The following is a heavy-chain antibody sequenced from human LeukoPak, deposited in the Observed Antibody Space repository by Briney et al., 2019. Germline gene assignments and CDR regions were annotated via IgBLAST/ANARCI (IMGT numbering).Heavy chain of an antibody. J-gene: IGHJ4*02. D-gene: IGHD6-13*01. Sequence: PSGTLSLTCAVSGGSIRSDNWWSWVRQPPGRGLEWIGEIYHSGSTNYNPSLKSRVRMSVDKSKNQFSLRLNSVTAADTAVYYCAREAAAAAFSYWGQGTLVTVSS. CDR1: GGSIRSDNW. CDR2: IYHSGST. V-gene: IGHV4-4*02. CDR3: AREAAAAAFSY.